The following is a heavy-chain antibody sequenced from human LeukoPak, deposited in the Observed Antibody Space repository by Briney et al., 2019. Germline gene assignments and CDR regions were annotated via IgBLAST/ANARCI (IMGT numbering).Heavy chain of an antibody. V-gene: IGHV3-9*01. CDR3: SKDISAGGFDV. J-gene: IGHJ6*02. D-gene: IGHD3-16*02. CDR2: IFWNVVDK. CDR1: GVIVNDHA. Sequence: PGGSLRLSCVASGVIVNDHAMHWVRETPGGGLECVADIFWNVVDKSSAASSKGRFTIYRTHPKNSMYLQMNSLRIEDTALYYCSKDISAGGFDVWGPGTPVTVSS.